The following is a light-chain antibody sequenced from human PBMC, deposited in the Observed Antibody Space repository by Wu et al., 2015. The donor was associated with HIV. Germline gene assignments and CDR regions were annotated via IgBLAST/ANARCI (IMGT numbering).Light chain of an antibody. CDR2: DAS. Sequence: EIVLTQSPATLSLSPGERATLSCRASQSVRSYLAWYQQKPGQAPRLLIYDASNRATGIPARFSGSGSGTDFTLTISSLEPEDFAVYYCQQRTNWYTFGQGTKLEIK. J-gene: IGKJ2*01. V-gene: IGKV3-11*01. CDR1: QSVRSY. CDR3: QQRTNWYT.